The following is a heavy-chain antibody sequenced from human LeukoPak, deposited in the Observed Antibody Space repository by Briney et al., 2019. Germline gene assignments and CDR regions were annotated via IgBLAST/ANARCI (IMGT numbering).Heavy chain of an antibody. CDR3: ARGVRTYYYDTSGHYLNY. CDR2: PNPNTGGT. Sequence: ASARVSSESSLDTFTGNYMQRGRPTPGQGRYRRGRPNPNTGGTNSAQKFQGRVTMTRDTSITTAYMELSSLTSDDTAVYYCARGVRTYYYDTSGHYLNYWGQGTLVTVAS. J-gene: IGHJ4*02. D-gene: IGHD3-22*01. CDR1: LDTFTGNY. V-gene: IGHV1-2*06.